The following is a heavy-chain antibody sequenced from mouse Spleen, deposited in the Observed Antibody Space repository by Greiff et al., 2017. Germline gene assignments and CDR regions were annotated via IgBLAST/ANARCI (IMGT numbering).Heavy chain of an antibody. CDR3: AIYGSSRYYYAMDY. V-gene: IGHV1-69*01. Sequence: QVQLQQPGAELVMPGASVKLSCKASGYTFTSYWMHWVKQRPGQGLEWIGEIDPSDSYTNYNQKFKGKATLTVDKSSSTAYMQLSSLTSEDSAVYYCAIYGSSRYYYAMDYWGQGTSVTVSS. D-gene: IGHD1-1*01. CDR1: GYTFTSYW. CDR2: IDPSDSYT. J-gene: IGHJ4*01.